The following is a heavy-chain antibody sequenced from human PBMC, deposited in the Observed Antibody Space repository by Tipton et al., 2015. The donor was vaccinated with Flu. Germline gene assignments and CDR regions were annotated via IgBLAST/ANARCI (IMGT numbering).Heavy chain of an antibody. CDR1: GGSISSYY. D-gene: IGHD3-10*01. Sequence: TLSLTCTVSGGSISSYYWSWIRQPPGKGLEWIGNIYYSGTTSYNPSLQSRVTISIYTSNNQFSLKLSSVTAADTAVYYCARNLGGGAFDIWGQGTMVTVSS. J-gene: IGHJ3*02. CDR3: ARNLGGGAFDI. CDR2: IYYSGTT. V-gene: IGHV4-59*12.